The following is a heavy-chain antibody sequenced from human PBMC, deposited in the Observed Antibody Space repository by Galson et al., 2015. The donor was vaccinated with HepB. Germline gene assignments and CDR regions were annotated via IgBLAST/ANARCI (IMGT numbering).Heavy chain of an antibody. CDR2: IYSGGST. CDR3: ARDSIAAAGQGET. D-gene: IGHD6-13*01. CDR1: GFTVSSNY. Sequence: SLRLSCAASGFTVSSNYMSWVRQAPGKGLEWVSVIYSGGSTYYADSVKGRFTISRDNSKNTLYLQMNSLRAEDTAVYYCARDSIAAAGQGETWGQGTLVTVSS. V-gene: IGHV3-53*01. J-gene: IGHJ5*02.